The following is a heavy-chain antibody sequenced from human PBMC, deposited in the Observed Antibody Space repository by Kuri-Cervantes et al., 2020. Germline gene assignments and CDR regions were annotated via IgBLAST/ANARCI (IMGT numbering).Heavy chain of an antibody. V-gene: IGHV4-61*01. J-gene: IGHJ6*04. CDR1: GDSVNSDFYY. D-gene: IGHD6-13*01. CDR3: AASPPGWSEVDSSTWYLAWMDV. CDR2: VHNRGSS. Sequence: ESLKISCTVSGDSVNSDFYYWVWFRQPPGKRLEWIAYVHNRGSSNYNPSLQSRLATSLDTSKNEFSLRLSAVTAADTAIYYCAASPPGWSEVDSSTWYLAWMDVWGKGTTVTVSS.